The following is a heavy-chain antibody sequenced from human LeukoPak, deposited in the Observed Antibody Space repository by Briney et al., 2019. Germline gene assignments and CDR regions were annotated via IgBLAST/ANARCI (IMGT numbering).Heavy chain of an antibody. CDR3: AKRGPGYDKSTYPPHYFDY. J-gene: IGHJ4*02. CDR2: ISVSGGRT. CDR1: GFAFSTYA. D-gene: IGHD3-22*01. V-gene: IGHV3-23*01. Sequence: GGSLRLSCAASGFAFSTYAMSWVRQAPGKGLEWVSGISVSGGRTDYADSVKGRFTISRDNSKDPLYLQMNGLTAEDTAVYYCAKRGPGYDKSTYPPHYFDYWGQGTLVTVSS.